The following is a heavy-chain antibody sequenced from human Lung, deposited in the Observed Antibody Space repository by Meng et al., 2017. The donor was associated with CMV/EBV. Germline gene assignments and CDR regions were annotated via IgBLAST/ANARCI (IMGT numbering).Heavy chain of an antibody. CDR3: ARASVVVAARYFFVY. CDR1: GFTFSSYS. CDR2: ISSSSSYI. J-gene: IGHJ4*02. D-gene: IGHD2-15*01. V-gene: IGHV3-21*01. Sequence: SCAASGFTFSSYSMNWVRRAPGKGLEWVSSISSSSSYIYYADPVKGRFTISRDNAKNSLYLQMNSLRAEDTAVYYCARASVVVAARYFFVYWGQGXLVTVSS.